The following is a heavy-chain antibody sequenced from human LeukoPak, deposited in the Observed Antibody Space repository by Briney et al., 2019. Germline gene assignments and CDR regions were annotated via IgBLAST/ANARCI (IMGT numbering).Heavy chain of an antibody. CDR3: ARDMGAAYYYYYMDV. CDR2: ISAYNGNT. V-gene: IGHV1-18*04. CDR1: GYTFTGYY. Sequence: ASVKVSCKASGYTFTGYYMHWVRQAPGQGLEWMGWISAYNGNTNYAQKLQGRVTMTTDTSTSTAYMELRSLRSDDTAVYYCARDMGAAYYYYYMDVWGKGTTVTVSS. J-gene: IGHJ6*03. D-gene: IGHD2-15*01.